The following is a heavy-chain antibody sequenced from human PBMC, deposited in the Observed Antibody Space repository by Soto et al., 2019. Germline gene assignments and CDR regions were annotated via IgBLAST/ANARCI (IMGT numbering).Heavy chain of an antibody. Sequence: PSETLSLTCAVSDGSISSGGYSWSWIRQPPGKGLEWIGYIYHSGSTYYNPSLKSRVTISVDRSKNQFSLKLSSVTAADTAVYYCARQRRIAETNWFDPWGQGTLVTVSS. CDR3: ARQRRIAETNWFDP. V-gene: IGHV4-30-2*01. CDR2: IYHSGST. J-gene: IGHJ5*02. D-gene: IGHD6-25*01. CDR1: DGSISSGGYS.